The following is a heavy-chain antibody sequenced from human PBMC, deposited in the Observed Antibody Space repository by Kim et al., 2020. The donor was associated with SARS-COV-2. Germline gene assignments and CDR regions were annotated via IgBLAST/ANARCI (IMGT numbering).Heavy chain of an antibody. CDR2: IIPIFGTA. CDR1: GGTFSSYA. J-gene: IGHJ6*02. D-gene: IGHD2-2*01. Sequence: SVKVSCKASGGTFSSYAISWVRQAPGQGLEWMGGIIPIFGTANYAQKFQGRVTITADESTSTAYMELSSLRSEDTAVYYCASGDIVVVPAATAGYYYGMDVWGQGTTVTVSS. CDR3: ASGDIVVVPAATAGYYYGMDV. V-gene: IGHV1-69*13.